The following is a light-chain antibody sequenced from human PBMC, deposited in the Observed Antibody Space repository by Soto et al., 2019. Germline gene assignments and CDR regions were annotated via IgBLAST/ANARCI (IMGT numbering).Light chain of an antibody. V-gene: IGKV3-20*01. CDR1: QSVSSSY. CDR2: GAY. Sequence: DIVLTQSPGTLSLSPGDSATLSCRASQSVSSSYLAWYQQKPGQAPRLIIYGAYSRATGIPDTFSGSGSGTDFTLTISRLEPEDFAVYYCQQYGSSPPITCGQGTRLEIK. J-gene: IGKJ5*01. CDR3: QQYGSSPPIT.